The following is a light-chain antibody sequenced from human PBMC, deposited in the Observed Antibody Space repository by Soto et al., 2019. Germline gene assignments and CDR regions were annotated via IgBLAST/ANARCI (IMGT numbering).Light chain of an antibody. CDR2: RVS. CDR1: PSDIGNYNY. Sequence: QSALTQPASVSGSPGQSITISCTGTPSDIGNYNYVSWYQQHPGKAPKLIIYRVSNRPSGVSNRFSASKSGNAASLTISGLQAEDEADYYCSSYTAYTTLWVFGGGTKVTVL. CDR3: SSYTAYTTLWV. V-gene: IGLV2-14*01. J-gene: IGLJ3*02.